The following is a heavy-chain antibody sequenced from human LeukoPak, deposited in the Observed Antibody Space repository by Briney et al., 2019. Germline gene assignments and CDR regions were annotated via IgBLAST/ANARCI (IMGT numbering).Heavy chain of an antibody. CDR3: AGSDTTGYTPREWDYWYFDL. J-gene: IGHJ2*01. CDR2: IYGDGSRK. D-gene: IGHD1-1*01. Sequence: GGSLRLSCAASGFTFSTYWMAWVRQAPGKGLEWVANIYGDGSRKNYLDSVKGRFTISRDNTKNSVYLQMNSLRAEDAAVYYCAGSDTTGYTPREWDYWYFDLWGRGTLVTVSS. CDR1: GFTFSTYW. V-gene: IGHV3-7*01.